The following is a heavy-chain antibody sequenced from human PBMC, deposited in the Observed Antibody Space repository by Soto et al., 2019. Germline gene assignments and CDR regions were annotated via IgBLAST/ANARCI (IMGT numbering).Heavy chain of an antibody. CDR1: GFTFSSYA. J-gene: IGHJ5*02. CDR2: ISYDGSNK. D-gene: IGHD6-6*01. V-gene: IGHV3-30-3*01. CDR3: ARDYIAARPNDWFDP. Sequence: GGSLRLSCAASGFTFSSYAMHWVRQAPGKGLEWVAVISYDGSNKYYADSVKGRFTISRDNSKNTLYLQMNSLRAEDTAVYYCARDYIAARPNDWFDPWGQGTLVTVSS.